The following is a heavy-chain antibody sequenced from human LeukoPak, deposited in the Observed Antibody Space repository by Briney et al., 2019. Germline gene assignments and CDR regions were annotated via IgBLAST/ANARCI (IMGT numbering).Heavy chain of an antibody. V-gene: IGHV3-21*01. Sequence: GGSLRLSCAASGFTFSSYSMNWVRQAPGKGLEWVSSISSSSTYIDYADSVKGRFTISRDNAKNSLYLQMDSLRAEDTAVYYCASKTGCTNGVCPFDYWGQGTLVTASS. CDR3: ASKTGCTNGVCPFDY. J-gene: IGHJ4*02. D-gene: IGHD2-8*01. CDR1: GFTFSSYS. CDR2: ISSSSTYI.